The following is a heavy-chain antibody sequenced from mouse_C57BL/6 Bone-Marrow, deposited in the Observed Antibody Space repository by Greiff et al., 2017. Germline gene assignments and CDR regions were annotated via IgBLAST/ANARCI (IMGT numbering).Heavy chain of an antibody. CDR3: ARPPAGNYGWYFDV. CDR1: GYTFTSYW. V-gene: IGHV1-69*01. J-gene: IGHJ1*03. CDR2: IDPSDSYT. D-gene: IGHD2-1*01. Sequence: QVQLQQPGAELVMPGASVKLSCKASGYTFTSYWMHWVNQRPGQGLEWIGEIDPSDSYTNYNQKFKGKSTLTVYKSSSTAYMQLSSLTSEDSAVYYCARPPAGNYGWYFDVWGTGTTVTVSS.